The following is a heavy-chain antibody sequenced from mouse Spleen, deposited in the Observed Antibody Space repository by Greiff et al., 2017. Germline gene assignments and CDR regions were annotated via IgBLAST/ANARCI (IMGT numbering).Heavy chain of an antibody. D-gene: IGHD1-1*01. V-gene: IGHV1-82*01. Sequence: VQLQQPGAELVKPGASVKLSCKASGYTFTSSWMNWVKQRPGKGLEWIGRIYPGDGDTNYNGKFKGKATLTADKSSSTAYMQLSSLTSEDSAVYFCAIITTVVAGDAMDYWGQGTSVTVSS. CDR1: GYTFTSSW. CDR3: AIITTVVAGDAMDY. J-gene: IGHJ4*01. CDR2: IYPGDGDT.